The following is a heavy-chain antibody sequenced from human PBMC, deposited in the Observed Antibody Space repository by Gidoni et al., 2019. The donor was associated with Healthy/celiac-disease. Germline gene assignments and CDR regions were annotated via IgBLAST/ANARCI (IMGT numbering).Heavy chain of an antibody. V-gene: IGHV3-48*01. J-gene: IGHJ3*02. CDR3: ARPKPLSSPLDAFDI. CDR1: GFTFSSYS. CDR2: ISSSSSTI. Sequence: EVQLVESGGGLVQPGGSLRLSCAASGFTFSSYSMNWVRQAPGKGLEWVSYISSSSSTIYYADSVKGRFTISRDNAKNSLYLQMNSLRAEDTAVYYCARPKPLSSPLDAFDIWGQGTMVTVSS.